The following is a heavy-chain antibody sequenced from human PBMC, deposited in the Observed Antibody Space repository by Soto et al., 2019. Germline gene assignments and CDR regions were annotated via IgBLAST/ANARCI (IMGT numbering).Heavy chain of an antibody. D-gene: IGHD3-9*01. V-gene: IGHV1-18*01. CDR3: ARDRASDWLLYDESFDY. CDR2: ISAYNGNT. Sequence: ASVKFSCKASGYTFTSYGISWVRQAPGQGLEWMGWISAYNGNTNYAQKLQGRVTMTTDTSTSTAYMELRSLRSDDTAVYYCARDRASDWLLYDESFDYWGQGTLVTVSS. CDR1: GYTFTSYG. J-gene: IGHJ4*02.